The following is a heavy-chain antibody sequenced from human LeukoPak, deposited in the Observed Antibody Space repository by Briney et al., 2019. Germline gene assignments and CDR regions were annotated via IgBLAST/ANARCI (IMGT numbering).Heavy chain of an antibody. J-gene: IGHJ3*02. CDR3: ASPTTVTTKVDAFDI. D-gene: IGHD4-17*01. V-gene: IGHV4-4*02. CDR2: IYHSGST. Sequence: SETLSLTCAVSGGSISGSNWWSWVRQPPGKGLEWIGEIYHSGSTNYNPSLKSRVTISVDKSKNQFSLKLSSVTAADTAVYYCASPTTVTTKVDAFDIWGQGTMVTVSS. CDR1: GGSISGSNW.